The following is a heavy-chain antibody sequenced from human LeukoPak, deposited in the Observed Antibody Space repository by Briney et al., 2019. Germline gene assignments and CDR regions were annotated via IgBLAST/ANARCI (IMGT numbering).Heavy chain of an antibody. V-gene: IGHV3-23*01. CDR3: ANANLVITLVRGVIISYFDY. CDR1: GFTFTSYA. D-gene: IGHD3-10*01. J-gene: IGHJ4*02. Sequence: PGASLRLSCAASGFTFTSYAMSWVRQAPGKGVEWVSAISGSGGSTYYADSVKGRFTISRDNSKNTMYLQINSLRAEDTAVYYCANANLVITLVRGVIISYFDYWGQGTLVTVSS. CDR2: ISGSGGST.